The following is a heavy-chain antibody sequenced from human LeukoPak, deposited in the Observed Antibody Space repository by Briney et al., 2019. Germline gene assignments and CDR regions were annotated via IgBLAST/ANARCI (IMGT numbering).Heavy chain of an antibody. D-gene: IGHD3-9*01. CDR3: ARDLDYDYYYYMDV. Sequence: PSETLSLTCTVSGGSISSHYWSWIRQPPGKGLEWIGYIYYSGSTNYNPSLKSRVTISVDTSENQFSLKLSSVTAADTAVYYCARDLDYDYYYYMDVWGKGTTVTVSS. J-gene: IGHJ6*03. CDR1: GGSISSHY. CDR2: IYYSGST. V-gene: IGHV4-59*11.